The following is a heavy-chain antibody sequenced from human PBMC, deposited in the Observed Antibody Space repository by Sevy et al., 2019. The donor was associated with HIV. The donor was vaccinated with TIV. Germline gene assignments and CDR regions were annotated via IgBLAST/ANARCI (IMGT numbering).Heavy chain of an antibody. D-gene: IGHD6-13*01. CDR2: ISGDGGST. CDR1: GFTFDDYT. Sequence: GESLKISCAASGFTFDDYTMHWVRQAPGKGLEWVSLISGDGGSTYYADSVKGRFTISRDNSKNSLYLQMNSLRTEDTALYYCAKGAGIAAPPDYYYMDVWGKGTTVTVSS. V-gene: IGHV3-43*01. J-gene: IGHJ6*03. CDR3: AKGAGIAAPPDYYYMDV.